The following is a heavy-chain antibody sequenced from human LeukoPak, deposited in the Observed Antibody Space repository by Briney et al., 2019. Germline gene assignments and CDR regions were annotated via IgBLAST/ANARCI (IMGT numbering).Heavy chain of an antibody. V-gene: IGHV3-23*01. CDR3: AKVYGDGAYYFDY. CDR2: ISGSGDTT. D-gene: IGHD4-17*01. CDR1: GFTFSSYA. J-gene: IGHJ4*02. Sequence: GGSLRLSCAASGFTFSSYAMSWVRQAPGKGLEWVSTISGSGDTTYYADSVKGHFTISRDNSQNTLSLQMNSLTGEDTAVYDCAKVYGDGAYYFDYWGQGTLVTVSS.